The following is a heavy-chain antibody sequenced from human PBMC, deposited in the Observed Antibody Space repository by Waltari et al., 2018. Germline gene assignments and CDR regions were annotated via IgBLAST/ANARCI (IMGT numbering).Heavy chain of an antibody. CDR3: ARITGLLWFREGGFDY. CDR1: GGSFSGYY. CDR2: INHSGST. V-gene: IGHV4-34*01. J-gene: IGHJ4*02. Sequence: QVQLQQWGAGLLKPSETLSLTCAVYGGSFSGYYWSWHRQPPGKGLEWIGEINHSGSTNYNPSLKSRVTISVDTSKNQFSLKLSSVTAADTAVYYCARITGLLWFREGGFDYWGQGTLVTVSS. D-gene: IGHD3-10*01.